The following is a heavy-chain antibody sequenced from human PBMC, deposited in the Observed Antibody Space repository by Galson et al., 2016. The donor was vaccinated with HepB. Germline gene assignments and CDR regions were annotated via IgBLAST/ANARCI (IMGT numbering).Heavy chain of an antibody. CDR2: ISLSGGT. Sequence: SETLSLTCAVSGGPISSSKWWSWVRQPPGKGPEWIGEISLSGGTSYIPSLKSRVTISIDKSKNQFSLKLSSVTAADTAVLYCARGRQGGGDCQGGLDYWGQGILVTVSS. D-gene: IGHD2-21*02. CDR3: ARGRQGGGDCQGGLDY. J-gene: IGHJ4*02. V-gene: IGHV4-4*02. CDR1: GGPISSSKW.